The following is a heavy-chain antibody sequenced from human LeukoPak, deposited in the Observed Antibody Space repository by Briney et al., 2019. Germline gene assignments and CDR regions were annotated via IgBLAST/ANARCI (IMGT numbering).Heavy chain of an antibody. D-gene: IGHD4-17*01. V-gene: IGHV3-23*01. Sequence: QTGGSLGLSCAASGFTFSTSAMSWVRQAPGKGLEWVSAISGSGTSTYYSDSVKGRFTISRDNSKHMLYLQMNSLRAEDTAVYYCTKGPRSIDYWGQGTLVTVSS. CDR3: TKGPRSIDY. CDR2: ISGSGTST. CDR1: GFTFSTSA. J-gene: IGHJ4*02.